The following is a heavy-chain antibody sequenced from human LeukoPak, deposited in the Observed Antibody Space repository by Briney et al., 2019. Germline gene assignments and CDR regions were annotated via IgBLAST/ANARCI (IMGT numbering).Heavy chain of an antibody. CDR3: ARDLNYCATTSCSPGGY. CDR1: GYTFSTYG. V-gene: IGHV1-18*01. Sequence: GGSVSVSCAASGYTFSTYGISWVRQVPGQGLEWMGWISGNNGHTNYAQSLQRRLTMTADTSTSTVYMELRSLRSDDTAVYYCARDLNYCATTSCSPGGYWGQGALVTVSS. J-gene: IGHJ4*02. D-gene: IGHD2-2*01. CDR2: ISGNNGHT.